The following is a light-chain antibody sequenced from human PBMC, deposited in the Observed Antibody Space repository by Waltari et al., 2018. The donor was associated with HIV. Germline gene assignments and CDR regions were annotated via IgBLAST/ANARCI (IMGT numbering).Light chain of an antibody. Sequence: LFCRASQSVGSKLAWYQQKPGQAPRLLIYDASTRATVIPARFSGTGSGTDFTLTISSLQSEDFAVYYCLQYDNWPPWTFGQGTKVEFK. J-gene: IGKJ1*01. CDR2: DAS. V-gene: IGKV3-15*01. CDR1: QSVGSK. CDR3: LQYDNWPPWT.